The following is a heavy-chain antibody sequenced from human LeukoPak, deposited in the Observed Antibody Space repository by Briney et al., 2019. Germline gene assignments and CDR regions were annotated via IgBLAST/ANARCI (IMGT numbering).Heavy chain of an antibody. Sequence: AASVKVSCKVSGYXLTELSIHWVRQAPGKGLEWMGGFDPEDGETIYAQKFQGRVTMTEDTSTDTAYMELSSLRSEDTAVYYCVTLGWFGEAYGMDVWGQGTTVTVSS. CDR2: FDPEDGET. CDR1: GYXLTELS. V-gene: IGHV1-24*01. D-gene: IGHD3-10*01. J-gene: IGHJ6*02. CDR3: VTLGWFGEAYGMDV.